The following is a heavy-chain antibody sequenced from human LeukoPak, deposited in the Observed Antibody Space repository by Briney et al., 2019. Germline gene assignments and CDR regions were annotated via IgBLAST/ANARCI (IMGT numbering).Heavy chain of an antibody. CDR2: IYYSGST. D-gene: IGHD4-11*01. CDR1: GGSISSYY. J-gene: IGHJ3*02. CDR3: ARDKGLHAFDI. Sequence: SETLSLTCTGSGGSISSYYWSWIRQPPGKGLEWIGYIYYSGSTNYNPYLKSRVTISVDTSKNQFSLKLSSVTAADTAVYYCARDKGLHAFDIWGQGTMVTVSS. V-gene: IGHV4-59*01.